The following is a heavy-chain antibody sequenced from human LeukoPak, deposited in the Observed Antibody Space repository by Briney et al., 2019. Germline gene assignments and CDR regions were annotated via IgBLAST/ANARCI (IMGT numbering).Heavy chain of an antibody. CDR1: GYTFTSYA. CDR2: INAGNGNT. J-gene: IGHJ5*02. D-gene: IGHD4-11*01. CDR3: ARGPYSNYWFDP. V-gene: IGHV1-3*01. Sequence: ASVKVSFKTSGYTFTSYAMHWVRLPPGQGLEWMGWINAGNGNTKYSQKFQDRVTITRDTSASTAYMELSSMRSEDTAVYFCARGPYSNYWFDPWGQGTLVTVSS.